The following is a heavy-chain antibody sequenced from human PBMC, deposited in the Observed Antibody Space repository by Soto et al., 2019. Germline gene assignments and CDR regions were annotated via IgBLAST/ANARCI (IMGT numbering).Heavy chain of an antibody. J-gene: IGHJ6*02. Sequence: WVRQAPGNGLELVSYISSSSSYTNYADSVKGRFTISRDNAKNSLYLQMNSLRAEDTAVYYCARVGYSSSSYYYYGMDVWGQGTTVTVSS. CDR3: ARVGYSSSSYYYYGMDV. V-gene: IGHV3-11*06. D-gene: IGHD6-6*01. CDR2: ISSSSSYT.